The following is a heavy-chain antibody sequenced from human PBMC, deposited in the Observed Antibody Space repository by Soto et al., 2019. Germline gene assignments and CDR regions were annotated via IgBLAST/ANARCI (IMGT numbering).Heavy chain of an antibody. D-gene: IGHD6-19*01. Sequence: GGSLRLSCAASGFTVSTNYMGWVRQAPGKGLEWVSLINTGNGSFYADSVKGRFTISRDSSKNTLYLQMNSLRVEDTAVYYCVRQNDSPARTYSSGWYYHYYYYMDVWGKGTTVTVSS. CDR3: VRQNDSPARTYSSGWYYHYYYYMDV. CDR1: GFTVSTNY. V-gene: IGHV3-53*01. J-gene: IGHJ6*03. CDR2: INTGNGS.